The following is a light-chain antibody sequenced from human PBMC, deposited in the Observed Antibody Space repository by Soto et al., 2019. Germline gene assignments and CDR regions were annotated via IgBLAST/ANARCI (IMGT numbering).Light chain of an antibody. CDR2: GAS. CDR1: QGVGSSY. J-gene: IGKJ1*01. Sequence: EIVLTQSPGTLSLSPGERATLSCRTSQGVGSSYLAWYQQKIGQAPRLLIYGASSRATGIPDRFSGSGSGTDFTLTISRLEPEDCAVYYCQQYGSSPRTFGQGTKVEIK. V-gene: IGKV3-20*01. CDR3: QQYGSSPRT.